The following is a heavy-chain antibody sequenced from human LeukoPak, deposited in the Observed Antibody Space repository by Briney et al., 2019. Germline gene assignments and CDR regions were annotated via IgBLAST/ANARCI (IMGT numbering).Heavy chain of an antibody. D-gene: IGHD5-18*01. CDR2: IYYSGST. J-gene: IGHJ3*02. CDR1: GGSFSTYY. Sequence: PSETLSLTCTVSGGSFSTYYWSWIRQPPGKGLEWIGYIYYSGSTNYSPSLKSRVTISVDTSKNQFSLKLSSVTAADTAVYYCARSEYSYGADAFDIWGQGTMVTVSS. V-gene: IGHV4-59*01. CDR3: ARSEYSYGADAFDI.